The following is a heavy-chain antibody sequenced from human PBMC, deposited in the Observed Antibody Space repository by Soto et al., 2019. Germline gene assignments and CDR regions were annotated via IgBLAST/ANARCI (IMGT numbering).Heavy chain of an antibody. CDR3: ARAYTGQLPRRGDYYYALDV. Sequence: QLVESGGGLTQAGGSLRLSCVGSGFFFNNYDMHWVRQVRGKGLEWVSAIGAADDPYYSVSVKGRFIVSRDNAQKSLYLKKNTLRAADTAVYLCARAYTGQLPRRGDYYYALDVWGRGTTVTVSS. J-gene: IGHJ6*02. V-gene: IGHV3-13*05. CDR2: IGAADDP. CDR1: GFFFNNYD. D-gene: IGHD2-2*01.